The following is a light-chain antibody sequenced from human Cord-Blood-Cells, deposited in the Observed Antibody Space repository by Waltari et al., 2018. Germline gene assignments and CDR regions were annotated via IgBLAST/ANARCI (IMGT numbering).Light chain of an antibody. CDR1: SSDVGGYNY. CDR2: DVS. Sequence: QSALTQPASVSGSPGQSITISSTGTSSDVGGYNYVPWYQQHPGKAPELMIYDVSTRPSGVSNRFSGSKSGNTASLTISGLQAEDEADYYCSSYTSSSTLVVGGGTKLTVL. V-gene: IGLV2-14*01. CDR3: SSYTSSSTLV. J-gene: IGLJ2*01.